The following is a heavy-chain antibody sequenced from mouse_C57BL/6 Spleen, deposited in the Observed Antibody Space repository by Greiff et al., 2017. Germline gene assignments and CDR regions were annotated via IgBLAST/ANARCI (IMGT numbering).Heavy chain of an antibody. Sequence: QVQLQQSGAELVKPGASVKISCKASGYAFSSYWMNWVKQRPGKGLEWIGQIYPGDGDTNYNGKFKGKATLTADKSSSTAYMPLSSLTSEDSAVYFCARSGGDPDGDGRWYFDVWGTGTTVTVSS. CDR3: ARSGGDPDGDGRWYFDV. CDR1: GYAFSSYW. J-gene: IGHJ1*03. D-gene: IGHD2-3*01. V-gene: IGHV1-80*01. CDR2: IYPGDGDT.